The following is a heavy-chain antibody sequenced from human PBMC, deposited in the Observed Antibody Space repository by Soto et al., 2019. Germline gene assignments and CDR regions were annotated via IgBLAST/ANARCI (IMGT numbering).Heavy chain of an antibody. CDR2: IYWNDDK. V-gene: IGHV2-5*01. J-gene: IGHJ5*02. CDR3: ATSGSSGWYGWFDP. D-gene: IGHD6-19*01. CDR1: GFALRTSGVG. Sequence: GSGPTLVNPTQALTLTCIFSGFALRTSGVGVGWIRQPPGKALEWLGFIYWNDDKRYSPSLKSRLTITKDTSKNQVVLTMTNMDPVDTATYYCATSGSSGWYGWFDPWGQGTLVTVSS.